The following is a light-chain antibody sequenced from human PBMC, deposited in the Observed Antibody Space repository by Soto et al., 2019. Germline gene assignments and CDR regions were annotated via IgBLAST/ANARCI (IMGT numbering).Light chain of an antibody. CDR2: AAS. CDR3: QQYYSYGT. V-gene: IGKV1-9*01. CDR1: QGISSY. J-gene: IGKJ1*01. Sequence: IQLTQSPSSLSASVGDRVTITCRASQGISSYLAWYQQKPGKAPKLLIYAASTLQGGVPSRFSGSGSGTDFTLTISCLQSEDFATYYCQQYYSYGTFGQGTKVDIK.